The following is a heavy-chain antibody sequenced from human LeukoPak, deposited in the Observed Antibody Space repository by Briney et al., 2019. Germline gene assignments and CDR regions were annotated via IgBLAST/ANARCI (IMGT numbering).Heavy chain of an antibody. CDR1: GGTFSSYT. J-gene: IGHJ4*02. CDR2: IIPILGIA. CDR3: ARDRHYDILTGSLFDY. D-gene: IGHD3-9*01. Sequence: SVKVSCKASGGTFSSYTISWVRQAPGQGLEWMGRIIPILGIANYARKFQGRVTITADKSTSTAYMELSSLRSEDTAVYYCARDRHYDILTGSLFDYWGQGTLVTVSS. V-gene: IGHV1-69*04.